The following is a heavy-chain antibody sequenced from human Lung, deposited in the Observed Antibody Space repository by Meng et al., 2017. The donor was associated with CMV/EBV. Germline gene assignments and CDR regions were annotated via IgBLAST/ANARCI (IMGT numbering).Heavy chain of an antibody. J-gene: IGHJ4*02. V-gene: IGHV3-30*02. CDR3: AKAVFGVVIDY. Sequence: LTXAASGLTLKYYGMHWVRQTPGKGLEWVAFIHFDGSNEHYADSVTGRFTISRDNPKNMLYLEMNSLRVEDTAVYYCAKAVFGVVIDYWGQGTLVTVSS. D-gene: IGHD3-3*01. CDR1: GLTLKYYG. CDR2: IHFDGSNE.